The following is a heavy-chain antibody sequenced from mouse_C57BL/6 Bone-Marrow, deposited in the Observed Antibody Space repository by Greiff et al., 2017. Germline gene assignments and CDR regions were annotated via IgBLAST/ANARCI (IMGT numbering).Heavy chain of an antibody. V-gene: IGHV5-16*01. Sequence: EVKLVESEGGLVQPGSSMKLSCTASGFTFSDYYMAWVRQVPEKGLEWVANINYDGSSPYYLDSLKSRFIISRDNAKNILYLQRSSLKSEDTATYYCARDAGVYYYGSSYFDVWGTGTTVTVSS. CDR3: ARDAGVYYYGSSYFDV. CDR2: INYDGSSP. D-gene: IGHD1-1*01. CDR1: GFTFSDYY. J-gene: IGHJ1*03.